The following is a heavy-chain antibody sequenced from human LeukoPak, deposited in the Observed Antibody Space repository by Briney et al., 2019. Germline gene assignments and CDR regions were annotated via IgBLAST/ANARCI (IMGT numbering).Heavy chain of an antibody. J-gene: IGHJ4*02. D-gene: IGHD1-26*01. CDR2: IYYSGST. Sequence: SETLSLTCTVSGGSISSYYWSWIRQPPGKGLEWIGCIYYSGSTNYNPSLKSRVTISVDTSKNQFSLKLSSVTAADTAVYYCARADSGSYYFPIHFDYWGQGTLVTVSS. CDR1: GGSISSYY. CDR3: ARADSGSYYFPIHFDY. V-gene: IGHV4-59*01.